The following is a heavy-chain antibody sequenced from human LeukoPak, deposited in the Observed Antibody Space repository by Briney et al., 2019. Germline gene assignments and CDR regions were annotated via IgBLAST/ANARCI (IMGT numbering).Heavy chain of an antibody. V-gene: IGHV4-34*01. CDR3: ARPKSYSGSYNY. Sequence: ASETLSLNCAVYGGSFSGYYWSWIRQPPGKGLEWIGEINHSGSTNYNPSLKSRVTISADTSKNRFSLKLSSVTAADTAVYYCARPKSYSGSYNYWGQGTLVTVSS. J-gene: IGHJ4*02. CDR2: INHSGST. D-gene: IGHD1-26*01. CDR1: GGSFSGYY.